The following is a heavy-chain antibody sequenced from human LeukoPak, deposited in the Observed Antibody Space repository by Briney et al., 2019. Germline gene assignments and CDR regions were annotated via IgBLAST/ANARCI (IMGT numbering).Heavy chain of an antibody. V-gene: IGHV1-24*01. Sequence: GASVKVSCKVSGYTLTELSMHWVRQAPGKGLEWMGGFDPEDGETIYAQKFQGGVTMTEDTSTDTAYMELSSLRSEDTAVYYCATDVAYYYALQHWGQGTLVTVSS. CDR3: ATDVAYYYALQH. CDR2: FDPEDGET. CDR1: GYTLTELS. D-gene: IGHD3-10*01. J-gene: IGHJ1*01.